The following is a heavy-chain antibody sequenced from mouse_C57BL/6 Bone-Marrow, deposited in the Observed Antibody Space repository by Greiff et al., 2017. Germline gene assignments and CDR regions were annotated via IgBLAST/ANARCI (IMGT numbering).Heavy chain of an antibody. J-gene: IGHJ2*01. D-gene: IGHD1-1*02. CDR3: TTLWYFDD. CDR2: IDPENGDT. V-gene: IGHV14-4*01. Sequence: VQLQQSGAELVRPGASVKLSCTASGFNIKDDYMHWVKQRPEQGLEWIGWIDPENGDTEYASKFQGKATITADTSSNTAYLQLSSLTSEDTAVYYCTTLWYFDDWGQGTTLTVSS. CDR1: GFNIKDDY.